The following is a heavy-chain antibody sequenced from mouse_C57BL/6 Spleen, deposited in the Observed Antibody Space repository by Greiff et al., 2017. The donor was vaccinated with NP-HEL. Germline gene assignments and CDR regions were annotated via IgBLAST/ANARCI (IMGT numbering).Heavy chain of an antibody. J-gene: IGHJ3*01. CDR1: GYAFSSYW. D-gene: IGHD2-2*01. V-gene: IGHV1-80*01. CDR3: ARGGYYGYDWFAY. CDR2: IYPGDGDT. Sequence: QVQLKESGAELVKPGASVKISCKASGYAFSSYWMNWVKQRPGKGLEWIGQIYPGDGDTNYNGKFKGKATLTADKSSSTAYMQLSSLTSEDSAVYVCARGGYYGYDWFAYWGQGTLVTVSA.